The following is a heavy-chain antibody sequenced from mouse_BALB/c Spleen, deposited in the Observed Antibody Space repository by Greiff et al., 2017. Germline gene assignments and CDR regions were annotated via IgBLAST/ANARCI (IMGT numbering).Heavy chain of an antibody. CDR3: ARNYYGSSYYAMDY. J-gene: IGHJ4*01. CDR1: GYTFTSYW. D-gene: IGHD1-1*01. Sequence: VQLQQSGAELAKPGASVKMSCKASGYTFTSYWMHWVKQRPGQGLEWIGYINPSTGYTEYNQKFKDKATLTADKSSSTAYMQLSSLTSEDSAVYYCARNYYGSSYYAMDYWGQGTSVTVSS. V-gene: IGHV1-7*01. CDR2: INPSTGYT.